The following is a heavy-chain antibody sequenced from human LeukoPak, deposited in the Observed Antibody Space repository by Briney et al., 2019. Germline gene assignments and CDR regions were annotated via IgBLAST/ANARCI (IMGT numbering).Heavy chain of an antibody. Sequence: SETLSLTCTVSGYSICSGYYWAWIRQPPGKGLEWIGSIYRSGGTYNNPSLKSRLTMSVDTSKNQFSLKLTSVTAADTAVYYCARGGGNGGGWVGHYYCMDVWGKGTTVTVSS. J-gene: IGHJ6*03. CDR3: ARGGGNGGGWVGHYYCMDV. CDR2: IYRSGGT. CDR1: GYSICSGYY. D-gene: IGHD4-23*01. V-gene: IGHV4-38-2*02.